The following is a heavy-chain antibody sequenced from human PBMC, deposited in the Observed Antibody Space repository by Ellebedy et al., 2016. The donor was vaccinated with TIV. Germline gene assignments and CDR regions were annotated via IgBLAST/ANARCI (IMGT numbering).Heavy chain of an antibody. D-gene: IGHD3-10*01. Sequence: GGSLRLSCAASGFTFSTFWISCLRQAPGKGLEWVATTKKDGSEKYYVDSVKGRFTISRDNARNSLYLQMSSLRVEDTAVYYCARDGGSGSYWEGFDYWGQGTLVTVSS. V-gene: IGHV3-7*01. J-gene: IGHJ4*02. CDR3: ARDGGSGSYWEGFDY. CDR1: GFTFSTFW. CDR2: TKKDGSEK.